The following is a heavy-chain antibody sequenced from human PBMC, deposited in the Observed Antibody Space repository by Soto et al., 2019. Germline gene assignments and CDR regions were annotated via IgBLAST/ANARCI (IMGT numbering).Heavy chain of an antibody. Sequence: QVQLQASCQGLVLTSQTLSLTCIVYGDSFRGGGHYWTWILQFPGKGLEWIGYDYNSGSTHYNPSISGVRTISIDTSKNLFSLRLISVTAAATTLYYFARDTGLATTFWRYWGHGTQVTVSS. CDR1: GDSFRGGGHY. CDR3: ARDTGLATTFWRY. D-gene: IGHD1-1*01. V-gene: IGHV4-31*01. CDR2: DYNSGST. J-gene: IGHJ4*03.